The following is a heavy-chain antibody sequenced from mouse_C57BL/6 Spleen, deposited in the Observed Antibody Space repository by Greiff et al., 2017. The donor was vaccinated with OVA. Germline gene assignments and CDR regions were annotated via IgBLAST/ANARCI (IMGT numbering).Heavy chain of an antibody. J-gene: IGHJ4*01. Sequence: VQLQESGPGLVAPSQSLSITCTVSGFSFTSYAISWVRQPPGKGLEWLGVIWTGGGTNYNSALKSILSISKDNSKSQVFLKMNSLQTSDTARYYCARKGDYDSFAMDYWGQGTSVTVSS. D-gene: IGHD2-4*01. CDR3: ARKGDYDSFAMDY. CDR2: IWTGGGT. CDR1: GFSFTSYA. V-gene: IGHV2-9-1*01.